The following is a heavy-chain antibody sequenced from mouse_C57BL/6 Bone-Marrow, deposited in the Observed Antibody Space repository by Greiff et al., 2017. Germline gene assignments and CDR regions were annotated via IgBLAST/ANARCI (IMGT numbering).Heavy chain of an antibody. CDR2: IGPGSGST. CDR1: GYTFTDYY. J-gene: IGHJ1*03. Sequence: QVQLQQSGAELVKPGASVKISCKASGYTFTDYYINWVKQRPGQGLEWIGKIGPGSGSTYYNEKFKGKDTLTAAKSSSTAYLPLSSLTSEDSSVYFCAPSYYYGSSYRYFDVWGTGTTVTVSS. D-gene: IGHD1-1*01. V-gene: IGHV1-77*01. CDR3: APSYYYGSSYRYFDV.